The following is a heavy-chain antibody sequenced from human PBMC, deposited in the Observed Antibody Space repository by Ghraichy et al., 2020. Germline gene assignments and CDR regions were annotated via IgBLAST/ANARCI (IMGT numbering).Heavy chain of an antibody. CDR2: IYYTGNT. CDR1: GGSISGSYYY. Sequence: SQTLSLTCTVSGGSISGSYYYWGWIRQSPGVRLEWIGSIYYTGNTYYNPSLESRVSISVDTPKNQFSLKLSSVTAADTAFYYCARHMNEADASSNWFAPWGQGTLVTVSS. J-gene: IGHJ5*02. D-gene: IGHD2-8*01. V-gene: IGHV4-39*01. CDR3: ARHMNEADASSNWFAP.